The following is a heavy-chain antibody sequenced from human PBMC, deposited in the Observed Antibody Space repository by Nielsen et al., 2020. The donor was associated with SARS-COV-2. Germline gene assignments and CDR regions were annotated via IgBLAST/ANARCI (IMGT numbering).Heavy chain of an antibody. J-gene: IGHJ3*02. CDR1: GFTFDDYA. Sequence: LRLSCAASGFTFDDYAMHWVRQAPGKGLEWVSGISWNSGSIGYADSVKGRFTISRDNAKNSLYLQMNSLRAEDTAVYYCARDWDYYDSSGYYWDAFDIWGQGTMVTVSS. D-gene: IGHD3-22*01. CDR2: ISWNSGSI. CDR3: ARDWDYYDSSGYYWDAFDI. V-gene: IGHV3-9*01.